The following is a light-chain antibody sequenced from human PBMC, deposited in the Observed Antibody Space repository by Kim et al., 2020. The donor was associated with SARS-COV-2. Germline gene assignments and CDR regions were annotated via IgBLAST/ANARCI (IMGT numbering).Light chain of an antibody. V-gene: IGLV3-19*01. CDR2: GKN. J-gene: IGLJ3*02. Sequence: LGQTVRITCQGDSLRSYYASWYQQKPGQAPVLVIYGKNNRPSGIPDRFSGSSSRNTASLTITGAQAEDEADYYCNSRDSSGNHLWVFGGGTQLTVL. CDR1: SLRSYY. CDR3: NSRDSSGNHLWV.